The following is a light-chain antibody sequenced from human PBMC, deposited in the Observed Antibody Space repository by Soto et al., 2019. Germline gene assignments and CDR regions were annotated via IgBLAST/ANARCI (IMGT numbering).Light chain of an antibody. CDR1: SSDVGAYNY. Sequence: QSALTQSASVSGSPGQSITISCTGTSSDVGAYNYVSWYQQHPGKVPKLMIYGVSNRPSGVSNRFSGSKSGNTASLTISGLQAEDEADYYCSSYTSSSTLRVFGGGTKLTVL. V-gene: IGLV2-14*01. CDR2: GVS. J-gene: IGLJ3*02. CDR3: SSYTSSSTLRV.